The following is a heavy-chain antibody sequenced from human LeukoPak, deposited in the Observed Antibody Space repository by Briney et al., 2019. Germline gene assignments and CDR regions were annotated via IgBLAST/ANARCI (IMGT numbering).Heavy chain of an antibody. J-gene: IGHJ6*03. D-gene: IGHD5-24*01. CDR3: ARTTIHYYMDV. V-gene: IGHV4-39*01. Sequence: SETLSLTCTVSGGSISSSSYYWGWIRQPPGKGLEWIGSIYYSGSTYYNPSLKSRVTISVDTSKNQFSLKLSSVTAADTAVYYCARTTIHYYMDVWGKGTTVTASS. CDR1: GGSISSSSYY. CDR2: IYYSGST.